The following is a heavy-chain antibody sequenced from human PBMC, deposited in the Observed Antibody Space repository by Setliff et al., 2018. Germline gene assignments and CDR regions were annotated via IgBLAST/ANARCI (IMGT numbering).Heavy chain of an antibody. CDR1: GYSFTSYW. Sequence: GESLKISCKGSGYSFTSYWIGWVRQMPGKGLEWMGIIYPGDSDTRYSPSFQGQVTISADKSISTAYLQWSSLKASGTAMYYCARRIDTGHQAFDIWGQGTMVTVSS. D-gene: IGHD2-15*01. CDR3: ARRIDTGHQAFDI. J-gene: IGHJ3*02. CDR2: IYPGDSDT. V-gene: IGHV5-51*01.